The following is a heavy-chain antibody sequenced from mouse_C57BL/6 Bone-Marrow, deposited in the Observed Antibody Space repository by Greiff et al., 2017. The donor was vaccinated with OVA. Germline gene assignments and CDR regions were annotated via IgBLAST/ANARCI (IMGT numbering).Heavy chain of an antibody. Sequence: EVQLQQSGPELVKPGASVKISCKASGYTFTDYYMNWVKQSPGQSLEWIGDINPNNGGTSYNQKFKGKATLTVDKSSSTAYMELRSLTSEDSAVYCCGRGSAWFAYWGQGTLVTVSA. J-gene: IGHJ3*01. CDR2: INPNNGGT. D-gene: IGHD3-1*01. CDR1: GYTFTDYY. CDR3: GRGSAWFAY. V-gene: IGHV1-26*01.